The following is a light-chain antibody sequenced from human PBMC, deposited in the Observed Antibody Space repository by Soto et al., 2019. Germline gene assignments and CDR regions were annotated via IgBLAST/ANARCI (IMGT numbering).Light chain of an antibody. CDR2: DAS. CDR3: QQYATSPRA. J-gene: IGKJ1*01. CDR1: QTVSNNY. V-gene: IGKV3-20*01. Sequence: ENVLTQSPGTLSLSPGERATLSCRASQTVSNNYFAWYQHKPGQAPRLLIYDASTRATGIPDRFSGSGSGTDITLTICRLEPEDFAVYYCQQYATSPRAFGQGTKVDMK.